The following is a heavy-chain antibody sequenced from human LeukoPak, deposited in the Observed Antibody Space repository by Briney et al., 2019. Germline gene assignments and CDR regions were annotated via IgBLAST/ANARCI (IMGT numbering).Heavy chain of an antibody. CDR3: AHRRGGYFDY. D-gene: IGHD2-15*01. J-gene: IGHJ4*02. CDR1: GFSLTTEQEA. Sequence: SGPTLVNPTQTLTLTCSFSGFSLTTEQEAVGWIRQPPGKALEWVALIYWHDERRYSPSLKSRPTITKDTSKNQVVFTMTDMDPVDTATYYCAHRRGGYFDYWGQGTLVTVSS. V-gene: IGHV2-5*01. CDR2: IYWHDER.